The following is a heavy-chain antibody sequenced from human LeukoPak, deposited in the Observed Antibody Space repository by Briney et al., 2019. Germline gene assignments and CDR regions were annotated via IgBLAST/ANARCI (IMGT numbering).Heavy chain of an antibody. CDR3: AKLSYCSSTSCLDY. Sequence: PGGSLRLSCAASGFTFSSYAMSWVRQAPGKGLEWVSATSGSGGSTYYADSVKGRFTISRDNSKNTLYLQMNSLRAEDTAVYYCAKLSYCSSTSCLDYWGQGTLVTVSS. V-gene: IGHV3-23*01. CDR2: TSGSGGST. D-gene: IGHD2-2*01. CDR1: GFTFSSYA. J-gene: IGHJ4*02.